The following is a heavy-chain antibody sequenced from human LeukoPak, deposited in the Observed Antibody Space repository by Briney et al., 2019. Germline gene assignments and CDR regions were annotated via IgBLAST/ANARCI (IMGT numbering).Heavy chain of an antibody. V-gene: IGHV4-39*07. J-gene: IGHJ4*02. CDR1: GGSVSSTSHY. CDR3: ARVRKRWLQFSLDY. D-gene: IGHD5-24*01. CDR2: INHSGST. Sequence: SETLSLTCTVSGGSVSSTSHYWSWIRQPPGKGLEWIGEINHSGSTNYNPSLKSRVTISVDTSKNQFSLKLSSVTAADTAVYYCARVRKRWLQFSLDYWGQGTLVTVSS.